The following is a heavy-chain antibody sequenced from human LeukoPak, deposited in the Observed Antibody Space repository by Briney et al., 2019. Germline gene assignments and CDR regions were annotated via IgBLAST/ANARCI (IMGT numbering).Heavy chain of an antibody. CDR3: AGPRTGAYYYYYMDV. Sequence: SGGSLRLSCAASGFTFSSYSMNWVRQAPGKGLECVSSISSSSSYIYYADSVKGQFTIPRDNAKNSLYLQMNSLRAEDTAVYYCAGPRTGAYYYYYMDVWGKGTTVTVSS. CDR1: GFTFSSYS. J-gene: IGHJ6*03. V-gene: IGHV3-21*01. CDR2: ISSSSSYI. D-gene: IGHD3-10*01.